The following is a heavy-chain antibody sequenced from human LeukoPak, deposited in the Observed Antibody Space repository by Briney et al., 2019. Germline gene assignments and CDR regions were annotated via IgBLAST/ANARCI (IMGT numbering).Heavy chain of an antibody. J-gene: IGHJ5*02. Sequence: PGRSLRLSCAPSGFTFSNYGMHWVRQAPGKGLEWVAVMCLVGSNKYYADSVKGRFTISRDNSKNTLYLQMNSLRAEDTAVYYCARSLERDYHGSSYYMNHWFDPWGQGTLVTLSS. CDR2: MCLVGSNK. D-gene: IGHD3-10*01. CDR3: ARSLERDYHGSSYYMNHWFDP. CDR1: GFTFSNYG. V-gene: IGHV3-33*01.